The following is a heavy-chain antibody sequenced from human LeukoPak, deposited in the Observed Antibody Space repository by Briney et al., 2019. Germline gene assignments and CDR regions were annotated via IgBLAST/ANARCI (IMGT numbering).Heavy chain of an antibody. CDR1: GGSFSPYY. Sequence: SETLSLTCAVYGGSFSPYYWSWLRQPPGKGLEWIGEINHSGSTNYNPSLKSRVTISVDTSKNQFSLRLSSVAAADTAVYYCARGGFYCGGDCYVDYWGQGTLVTVSS. J-gene: IGHJ4*02. CDR2: INHSGST. D-gene: IGHD2-21*02. CDR3: ARGGFYCGGDCYVDY. V-gene: IGHV4-34*01.